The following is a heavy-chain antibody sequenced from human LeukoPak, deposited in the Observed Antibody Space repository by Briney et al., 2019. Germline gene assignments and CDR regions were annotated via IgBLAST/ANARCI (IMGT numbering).Heavy chain of an antibody. V-gene: IGHV1-58*01. CDR3: AAPYSNYYFDY. J-gene: IGHJ4*02. D-gene: IGHD4-11*01. Sequence: SVKVSCKAPGFTFTSSAVQWVRQARGQRLEWIGWIVVGSGNTNYAQKFQERVTITRDMSTSTAYMELSSLRSEDTAVYYCAAPYSNYYFDYWGQGTLVTVSS. CDR1: GFTFTSSA. CDR2: IVVGSGNT.